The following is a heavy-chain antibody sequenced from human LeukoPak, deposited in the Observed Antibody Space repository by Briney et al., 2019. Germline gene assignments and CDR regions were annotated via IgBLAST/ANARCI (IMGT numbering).Heavy chain of an antibody. CDR3: ARDLYSSGWTDAFDI. D-gene: IGHD6-19*01. Sequence: GASVKVSCKASGGTFSSYAISWVRQAPGQGLEWMGRIIPILGIANYAQKFQGRVTITRDTSASTAYMELSSLRSEDTAVYYCARDLYSSGWTDAFDIWGQGTMVTVSS. CDR2: IIPILGIA. J-gene: IGHJ3*02. CDR1: GGTFSSYA. V-gene: IGHV1-69*04.